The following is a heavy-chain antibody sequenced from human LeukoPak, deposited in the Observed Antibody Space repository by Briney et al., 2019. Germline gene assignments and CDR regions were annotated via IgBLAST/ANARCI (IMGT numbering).Heavy chain of an antibody. CDR3: ARVSPDPAAMDY. CDR1: GGTFSSYA. Sequence: ASVKVSCKASGGTFSSYAISWVRQAPGQGLEWMGGIIPIFGTANYAQKFQGRVTMTRDTSTSTVYMELSSLGSEDTAVYYCARVSPDPAAMDYWGQGTLVTVSS. V-gene: IGHV1-69*05. D-gene: IGHD2-2*01. J-gene: IGHJ4*02. CDR2: IIPIFGTA.